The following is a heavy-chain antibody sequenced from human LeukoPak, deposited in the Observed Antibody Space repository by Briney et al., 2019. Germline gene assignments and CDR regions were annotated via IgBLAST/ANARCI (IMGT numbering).Heavy chain of an antibody. CDR3: ARDRRYCSGGSCYSISWFDP. CDR1: GYTFTGYY. CDR2: INPNSGGT. V-gene: IGHV1-2*02. Sequence: GASVKVSCKASGYTFTGYYMHWVRQAPGQGLEWMGWINPNSGGTNYAQKFQGRVTMTRDTSISTAYMELSRLRSDDTAVYYCARDRRYCSGGSCYSISWFDPWGQGTLVTVSS. J-gene: IGHJ5*02. D-gene: IGHD2-15*01.